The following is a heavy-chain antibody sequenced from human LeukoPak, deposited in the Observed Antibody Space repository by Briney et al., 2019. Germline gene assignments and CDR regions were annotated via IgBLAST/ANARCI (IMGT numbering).Heavy chain of an antibody. J-gene: IGHJ6*03. CDR1: GGSISSSSYY. Sequence: KPSETLSLTCTVSGGSISSSSYYWGWIRQPPGKGLEWIGSIYYSGSTYYNPSLKSRVTISVDTSKNQFSLKLSSVTAADTAVYYCARQGSGSGPLSYYYYYYMDVWGKGTTVTVSS. V-gene: IGHV4-39*01. CDR3: ARQGSGSGPLSYYYYYYMDV. D-gene: IGHD3-10*01. CDR2: IYYSGST.